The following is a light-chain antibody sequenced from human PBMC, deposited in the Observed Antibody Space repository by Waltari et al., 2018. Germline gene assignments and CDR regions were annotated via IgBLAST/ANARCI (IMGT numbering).Light chain of an antibody. V-gene: IGLV8-61*01. CDR3: VLYMGSGIRV. Sequence: QTVVTPEPSFSVSPGGTVTPTCGLTPGPFPHTYYPRWYQQTPGQAPRTLIYSTNTRSSGVPDRFSGSILGNKAALTITGAQADDESDYYCVLYMGSGIRVFGGGTKLTVL. J-gene: IGLJ2*01. CDR1: PGPFPHTYY. CDR2: STN.